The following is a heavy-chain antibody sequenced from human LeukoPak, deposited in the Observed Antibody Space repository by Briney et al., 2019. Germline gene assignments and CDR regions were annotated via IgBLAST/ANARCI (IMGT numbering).Heavy chain of an antibody. D-gene: IGHD3-22*01. CDR1: GYTFTGYY. Sequence: ASVKVSCKASGYTFTGYYMHWVRQAPGQGLEWMGYMNPNSGNTGYAQKFQGRVTITRNTSISTAYMELSSLRSEDSAVYYCARQYYYHSSGYYYYYMDVWGKGTTVTVSS. V-gene: IGHV1-8*03. CDR3: ARQYYYHSSGYYYYYMDV. J-gene: IGHJ6*03. CDR2: MNPNSGNT.